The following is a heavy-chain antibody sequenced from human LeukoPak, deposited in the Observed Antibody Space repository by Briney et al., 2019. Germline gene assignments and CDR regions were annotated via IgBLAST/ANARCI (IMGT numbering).Heavy chain of an antibody. V-gene: IGHV3-30-3*01. CDR3: AKDRNGYCSGGSCYGMDV. D-gene: IGHD2-15*01. CDR2: ISYDGSNK. CDR1: GFTFSSYA. Sequence: HPGGSLRLSCAASGFTFSSYAMHWVRQAPGKGLEWVAVISYDGSNKYYADSVKGRFTISRDNSKNTLYLQMNSLRAEDTAVYYCAKDRNGYCSGGSCYGMDVWGQGTTVTVSS. J-gene: IGHJ6*02.